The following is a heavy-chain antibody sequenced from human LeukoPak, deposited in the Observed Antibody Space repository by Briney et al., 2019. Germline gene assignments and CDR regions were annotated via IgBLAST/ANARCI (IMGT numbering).Heavy chain of an antibody. CDR3: ARGLYCSSTSCYQRWRPFDY. V-gene: IGHV4-59*01. Sequence: PSETLSLTCTVSGGSISSYYWSWIRQPPGKGLEWIGYIYYSGSTNYNPSLKSRVTISVDTSKNQFSLKLSSVTAADTAVYYCARGLYCSSTSCYQRWRPFDYWGQGTLVTVSS. CDR1: GGSISSYY. CDR2: IYYSGST. J-gene: IGHJ4*02. D-gene: IGHD2-2*01.